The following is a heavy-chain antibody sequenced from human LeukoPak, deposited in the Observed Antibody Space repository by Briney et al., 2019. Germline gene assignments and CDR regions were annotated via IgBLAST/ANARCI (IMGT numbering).Heavy chain of an antibody. CDR2: FDPEDGET. J-gene: IGHJ4*02. Sequence: GASVKVSCKVSGYTLTELSMHWVRQAPGKGLEWMGGFDPEDGETIYAQKFQGRVTMTEDTSTDTAYMELSSLRSEDTAVYYCATDPTYYDFWSGYLLLWGQGTLVTVSS. D-gene: IGHD3-3*01. CDR1: GYTLTELS. CDR3: ATDPTYYDFWSGYLLL. V-gene: IGHV1-24*01.